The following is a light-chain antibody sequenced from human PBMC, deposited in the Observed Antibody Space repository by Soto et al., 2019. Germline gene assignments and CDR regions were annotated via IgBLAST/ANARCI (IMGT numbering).Light chain of an antibody. V-gene: IGKV1-39*01. J-gene: IGKJ1*01. CDR3: QQYDDYWT. Sequence: DIQMTQSPSSLSASLGDRVTITCRASENIDTYLNWYQHKPGKAPKLLIYATSTLQSGVPARFSGSGSGTEFTLTISSLQAEDFATYFCQQYDDYWTFGQGTKVDIK. CDR2: ATS. CDR1: ENIDTY.